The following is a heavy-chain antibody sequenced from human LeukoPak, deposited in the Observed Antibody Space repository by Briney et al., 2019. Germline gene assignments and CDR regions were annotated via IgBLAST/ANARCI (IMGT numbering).Heavy chain of an antibody. CDR2: ISYDGSNK. D-gene: IGHD6-19*01. J-gene: IGHJ4*02. V-gene: IGHV3-30*03. CDR3: ARDGGSGWFDY. Sequence: GGSLRLSCAASGFTFSSYGMHWVRQAPGKGLEWVAVISYDGSNKYYADPVKGRFTISRDNSKNTLYLQMNSLRAEDTAVYYCARDGGSGWFDYWGQGTLVTVSS. CDR1: GFTFSSYG.